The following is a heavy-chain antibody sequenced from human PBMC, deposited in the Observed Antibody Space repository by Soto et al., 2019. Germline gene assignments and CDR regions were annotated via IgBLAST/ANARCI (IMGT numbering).Heavy chain of an antibody. J-gene: IGHJ6*02. V-gene: IGHV3-30-3*01. D-gene: IGHD3-3*01. Sequence: PGGSLRLSCAASGFTFSSYAMHWVRQAPGKGLEWVAVISYDGSNKYYADSVEGRFTISRDNSKNTLYLQMNSLRAEDTAVYYCASSTIFGVVSCMDVWGQGTTVTVSS. CDR1: GFTFSSYA. CDR3: ASSTIFGVVSCMDV. CDR2: ISYDGSNK.